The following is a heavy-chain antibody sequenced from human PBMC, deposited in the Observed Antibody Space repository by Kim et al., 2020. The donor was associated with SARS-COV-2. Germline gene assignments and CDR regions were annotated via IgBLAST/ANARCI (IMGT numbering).Heavy chain of an antibody. CDR1: GGSISNYY. J-gene: IGHJ6*02. V-gene: IGHV4-59*01. Sequence: SETLSLTCTVSGGSISNYYWSWIRQPPGKGLEWIGYIYYGGSTNYNPSLKSRVTISVDTSKNQFSLKLSSVTAADTAVYYCAREGTTFDYVWGSYRSAGLVADHIGGMDVWGQGTTVTVSS. D-gene: IGHD3-16*02. CDR2: IYYGGST. CDR3: AREGTTFDYVWGSYRSAGLVADHIGGMDV.